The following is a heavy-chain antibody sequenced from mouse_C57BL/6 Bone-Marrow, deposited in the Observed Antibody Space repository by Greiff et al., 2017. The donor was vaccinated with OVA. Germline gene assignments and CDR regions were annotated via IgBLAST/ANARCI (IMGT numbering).Heavy chain of an antibody. CDR2: IYPRSGNT. V-gene: IGHV1-81*01. J-gene: IGHJ3*01. CDR1: GYTFTSYG. Sequence: QVQLQQSGAELARPGASVKLSCKASGYTFTSYGISWVKQRTGQGLEWIGEIYPRSGNTYYNEKFKGKATLTADKSSSTAYKELRSLTSEDSAVYFCARLPFTTVVAPYWGQGTLVTVSA. D-gene: IGHD1-1*01. CDR3: ARLPFTTVVAPY.